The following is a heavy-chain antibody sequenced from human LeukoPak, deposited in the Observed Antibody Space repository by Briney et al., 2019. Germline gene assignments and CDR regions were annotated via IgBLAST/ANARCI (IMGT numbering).Heavy chain of an antibody. D-gene: IGHD3-10*01. CDR2: IRYDGSNK. J-gene: IGHJ4*02. CDR3: AKDRPITMVRGIFDY. V-gene: IGHV3-30*02. Sequence: PGGSLRLSCAASGFTFSSYGMHWVRQAPGKGLEWVAFIRYDGSNKYYADSVKGRFTIPRDNSKNTLYLQMNSLRAEDTAVYYCAKDRPITMVRGIFDYWGQGTLVTVSS. CDR1: GFTFSSYG.